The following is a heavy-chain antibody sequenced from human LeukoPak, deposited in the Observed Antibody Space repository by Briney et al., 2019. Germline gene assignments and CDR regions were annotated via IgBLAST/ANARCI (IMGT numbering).Heavy chain of an antibody. Sequence: SETLSLTCTVSGGSISSYYWSWIRQPPGKGLEWIGEINHSGSTNYNPSLKSRVTISVDTSKNQFSLKLSSVTAADTAVYYCARRGTMVRGVKSYFDYWGQGTLVTVSS. CDR3: ARRGTMVRGVKSYFDY. CDR1: GGSISSYY. V-gene: IGHV4-34*01. D-gene: IGHD3-10*01. CDR2: INHSGST. J-gene: IGHJ4*02.